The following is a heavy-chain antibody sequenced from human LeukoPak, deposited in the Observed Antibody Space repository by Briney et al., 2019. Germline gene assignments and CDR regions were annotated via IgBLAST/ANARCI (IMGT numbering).Heavy chain of an antibody. J-gene: IGHJ4*02. Sequence: PSETLSLTCAVYGGSFSGYYWSWIRQPPGKGLEWIGEINHSGSTNYNPSLKSRVTISVDTSKNQFSLKLSSVTAADTAVYYCARGLTGYSNGSYDYWGQGTLVTVSS. CDR3: ARGLTGYSNGSYDY. D-gene: IGHD6-19*01. CDR1: GGSFSGYY. CDR2: INHSGST. V-gene: IGHV4-34*01.